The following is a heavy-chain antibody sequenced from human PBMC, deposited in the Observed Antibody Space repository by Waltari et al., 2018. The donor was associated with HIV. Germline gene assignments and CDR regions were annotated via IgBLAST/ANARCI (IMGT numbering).Heavy chain of an antibody. CDR2: ISGSGGST. CDR3: VKEHQYSHSWYSYYGMDV. V-gene: IGHV3-23*01. J-gene: IGHJ6*02. D-gene: IGHD6-13*01. Sequence: EVQVLESGGALVQPGGSLRLSCAASGFTFSNYGMSWVRQAPGKGLEWFSTISGSGGSTYYADSVKGRFTVSRDNSKNTLYLQMNSLRAEDTAVYFCVKEHQYSHSWYSYYGMDVWGQGTTVTVSS. CDR1: GFTFSNYG.